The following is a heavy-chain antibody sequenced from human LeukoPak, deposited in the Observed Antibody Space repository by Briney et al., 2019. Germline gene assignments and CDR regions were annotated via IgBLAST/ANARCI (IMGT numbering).Heavy chain of an antibody. Sequence: PGGSLRLSCAASGFTFSSYAMHWVRQGPGKGLEWVAVVSFDGDNKYYADSVKDRFTISRDNSQNTLYLQLNSLRAEDTAVYYCARDWTLNYWGQGTLVSVSS. D-gene: IGHD3/OR15-3a*01. CDR2: VSFDGDNK. J-gene: IGHJ4*02. V-gene: IGHV3-30-3*01. CDR1: GFTFSSYA. CDR3: ARDWTLNY.